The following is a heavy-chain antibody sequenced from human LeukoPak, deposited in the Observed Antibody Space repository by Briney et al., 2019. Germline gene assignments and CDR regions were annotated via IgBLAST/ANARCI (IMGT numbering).Heavy chain of an antibody. Sequence: GASVKVSCKASGYXFTSYGISWARQAPGQGLEWMGWISAYNGNTNYAQKLQGRVTMTTDTSTSTAYMELRSLRSDDTAVYYCARDSQYQLLFLRYYGMDVWGQGTTVTVSS. CDR1: GYXFTSYG. D-gene: IGHD2-2*01. CDR3: ARDSQYQLLFLRYYGMDV. CDR2: ISAYNGNT. V-gene: IGHV1-18*01. J-gene: IGHJ6*02.